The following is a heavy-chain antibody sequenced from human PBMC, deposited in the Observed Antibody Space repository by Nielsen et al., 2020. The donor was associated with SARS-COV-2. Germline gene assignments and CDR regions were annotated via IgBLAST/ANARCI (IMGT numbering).Heavy chain of an antibody. Sequence: SETLSLTCAVYGGSFSGYYWSWIRQPPGKGLEWIGEINHSGSTNYNPSLKSRVTISVDTSKNQFSLKLSSVTAADTAVYYCARYNWNYDGCCDYWGQGTLVTVSS. CDR1: GGSFSGYY. CDR2: INHSGST. J-gene: IGHJ4*02. V-gene: IGHV4-34*01. CDR3: ARYNWNYDGCCDY. D-gene: IGHD1-7*01.